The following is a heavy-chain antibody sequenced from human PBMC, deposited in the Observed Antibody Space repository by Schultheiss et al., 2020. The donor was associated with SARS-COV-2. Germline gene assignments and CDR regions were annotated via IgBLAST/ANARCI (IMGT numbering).Heavy chain of an antibody. V-gene: IGHV3-21*01. J-gene: IGHJ5*02. CDR2: ISSSSSYI. Sequence: GESLKISCAVSGFTFSSYAMSWVRQAPGKGLEWVSSISSSSSYIYYADSVKGRFTISRDNAKNSLYLQMNSLRAEDTAVYYCARDRIAWWFDPWGQGTLVTVSS. CDR1: GFTFSSYA. CDR3: ARDRIAWWFDP. D-gene: IGHD2-15*01.